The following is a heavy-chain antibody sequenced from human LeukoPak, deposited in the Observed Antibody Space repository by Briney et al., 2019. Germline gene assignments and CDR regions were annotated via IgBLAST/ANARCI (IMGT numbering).Heavy chain of an antibody. CDR3: ASGSRGYCSGGSCYGGDY. J-gene: IGHJ4*02. V-gene: IGHV3-23*01. Sequence: PGGSLRLSCAASGFTFSSYAMSWVRQAPGKGLEWVSAISGSGGSTYYADSVKGRFTISRDNSKNTLYLQMNSLRAEDTAVYYCASGSRGYCSGGSCYGGDYWGQGTLVTVSS. CDR2: ISGSGGST. D-gene: IGHD2-15*01. CDR1: GFTFSSYA.